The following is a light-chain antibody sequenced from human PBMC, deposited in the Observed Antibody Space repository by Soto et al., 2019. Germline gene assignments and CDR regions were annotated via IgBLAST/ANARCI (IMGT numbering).Light chain of an antibody. V-gene: IGKV4-1*01. J-gene: IGKJ1*01. Sequence: DIVMTQSPDSLAVSLGERASINCKSRQSVLYSSNNKNNLAWYQQKPGQPPKLLIFWASTRDSGVPDRFSGSGSGTDFTLTISGLQAEDVAVYYCQQYYSAPETFGQGTRVEIK. CDR1: QSVLYSSNNKNN. CDR2: WAS. CDR3: QQYYSAPET.